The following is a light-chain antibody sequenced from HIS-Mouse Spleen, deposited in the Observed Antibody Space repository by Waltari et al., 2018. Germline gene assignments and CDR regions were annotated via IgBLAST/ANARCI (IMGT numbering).Light chain of an antibody. CDR1: QSFSSD. J-gene: IGKJ1*01. CDR2: DAA. CDR3: QQRSNWPPT. Sequence: EIVLTQSPATLSLSPGKRATPPCRASQSFSSDLARYQQKPGQAPRLLIYDAANRATGIPARFSGSGSGTDFTLTISSLEPEDFAVYYCQQRSNWPPTFGQGTKVEIK. V-gene: IGKV3-11*01.